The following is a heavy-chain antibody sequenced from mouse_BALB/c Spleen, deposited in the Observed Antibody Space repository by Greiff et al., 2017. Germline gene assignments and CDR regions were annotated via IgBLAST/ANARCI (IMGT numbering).Heavy chain of an antibody. CDR3: TRDEGTSWLAY. CDR1: GFTFSSYT. J-gene: IGHJ3*01. CDR2: ISSGGSYT. V-gene: IGHV5-6-4*01. Sequence: EVMLVESGGGLVKPGGSLKLSCAASGFTFSSYTMSWVRQTPEKRLEWVATISSGGSYTYYPDSVKGRFTISRDNAKNTLYLQMSSLKSEDTAMYYCTRDEGTSWLAYWGQGTLVTVSA.